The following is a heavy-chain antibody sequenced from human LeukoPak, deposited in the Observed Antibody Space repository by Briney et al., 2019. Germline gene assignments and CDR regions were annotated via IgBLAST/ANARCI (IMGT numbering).Heavy chain of an antibody. J-gene: IGHJ4*02. CDR3: AKDQGYSYYYLDY. CDR2: INGNGAST. Sequence: GGSLRLSCAGSGFTFNNHATSWVRQAPGKGLEWVSGINGNGASTYYSDSVKGRFTISRDNSKNTLYLQMSSLRAEDTAIYYCAKDQGYSYYYLDYWGQGTLVTVSS. V-gene: IGHV3-23*01. D-gene: IGHD5-18*01. CDR1: GFTFNNHA.